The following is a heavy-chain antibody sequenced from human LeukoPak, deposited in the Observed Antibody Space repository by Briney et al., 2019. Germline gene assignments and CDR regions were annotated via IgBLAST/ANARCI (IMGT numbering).Heavy chain of an antibody. CDR3: ARDAYDSSGYLEN. J-gene: IGHJ4*02. Sequence: GRSLRLSCAASGFTFSSYAMHWVRQAPGKGLEWVAVISYDGSNKYYADSVKGRFTISRDNSKNTLYLQMNSLRAEDTAVYYCARDAYDSSGYLENWGQGTLVTVSS. CDR2: ISYDGSNK. D-gene: IGHD3-22*01. CDR1: GFTFSSYA. V-gene: IGHV3-30-3*01.